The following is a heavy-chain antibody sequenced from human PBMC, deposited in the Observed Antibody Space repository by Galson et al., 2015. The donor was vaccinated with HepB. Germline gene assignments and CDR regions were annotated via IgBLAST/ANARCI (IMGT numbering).Heavy chain of an antibody. CDR2: IYPGDSVT. Sequence: QSGAEVKKPGESLKISCRGSGYTFISYWIGWVRQMPGKGLEWMGTIYPGDSVTIYIPSFQGKVTIPADKSPNTSHLQWNTLQASDPAMYYCARLRNAMTTIVFDFWGQGTRVTVSS. CDR3: ARLRNAMTTIVFDF. CDR1: GYTFISYW. V-gene: IGHV5-51*01. D-gene: IGHD5-24*01. J-gene: IGHJ4*02.